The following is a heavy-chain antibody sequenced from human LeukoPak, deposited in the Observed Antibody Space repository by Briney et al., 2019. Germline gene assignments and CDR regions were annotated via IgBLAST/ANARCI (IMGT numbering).Heavy chain of an antibody. CDR2: ICYDGSNK. Sequence: GGSLRLSCAASGFIFSSYGMHWVRQAPGKGLEWVAVICYDGSNKYYADSVKGRFPISRDNSKNTLYLQMNSLRAEDTAVYYCARDGDYYGSGSYYNRRHYFDYWGQGTLVTVSS. CDR3: ARDGDYYGSGSYYNRRHYFDY. CDR1: GFIFSSYG. J-gene: IGHJ4*02. V-gene: IGHV3-33*01. D-gene: IGHD3-10*01.